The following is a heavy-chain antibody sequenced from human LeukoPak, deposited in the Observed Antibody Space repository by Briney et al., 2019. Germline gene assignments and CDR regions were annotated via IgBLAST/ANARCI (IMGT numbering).Heavy chain of an antibody. V-gene: IGHV3-21*01. Sequence: GGSLRLSCAASRFTFSSYSMNWVRQAPGKGLEWVSSISSSSSYIYYADSVKGRFTISRDNAKNSLYLQMNSLRDEDTAVYYCARPPPLNYDILTGPTRYYGMDVWGQGTTVTVSS. CDR3: ARPPPLNYDILTGPTRYYGMDV. D-gene: IGHD3-9*01. CDR2: ISSSSSYI. J-gene: IGHJ6*02. CDR1: RFTFSSYS.